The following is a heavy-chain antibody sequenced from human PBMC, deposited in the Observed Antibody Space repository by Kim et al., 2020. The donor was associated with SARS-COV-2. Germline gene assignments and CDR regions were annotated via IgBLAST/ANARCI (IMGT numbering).Heavy chain of an antibody. V-gene: IGHV4-34*01. J-gene: IGHJ6*03. Sequence: SETLSLTCAVYHGSFSGYDWSWIRRSPGKVLEWIGEINHSGDTNYDPSFKSRATISIDTSSNQFSLRLSSVTVADTAVYYCARGLHSPINYYYMDIWGKG. CDR3: ARGLHSPINYYYMDI. D-gene: IGHD3-9*01. CDR1: HGSFSGYD. CDR2: INHSGDT.